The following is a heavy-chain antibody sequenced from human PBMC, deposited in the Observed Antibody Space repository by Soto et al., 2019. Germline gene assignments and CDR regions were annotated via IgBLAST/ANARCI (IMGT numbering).Heavy chain of an antibody. CDR1: GGSISSYY. CDR3: ARGYNWFDP. CDR2: IYYRGST. V-gene: IGHV4-59*01. Sequence: SETLSLTCTVSGGSISSYYWSWIRQPPGKGLEWIGNIYYRGSTNYNPSLKSRVTISEDTSKNQFSLKVSSVTAADTAVYYCARGYNWFDPWGQGTLVTVS. J-gene: IGHJ5*02.